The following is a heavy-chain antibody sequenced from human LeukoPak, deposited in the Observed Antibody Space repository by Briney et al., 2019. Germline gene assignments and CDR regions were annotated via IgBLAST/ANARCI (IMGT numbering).Heavy chain of an antibody. J-gene: IGHJ6*02. Sequence: GESLKISCKGSGYSFTTYWIGWVRQMPGKGLEWMGIIYPGDSDTRYSPSFQGQVTISADKSISTAYLRWSSLKASDTAMYYCARLLRGYCSSTSCYDYGMDVWGQGTTVTVSS. CDR2: IYPGDSDT. CDR1: GYSFTTYW. D-gene: IGHD2-2*01. CDR3: ARLLRGYCSSTSCYDYGMDV. V-gene: IGHV5-51*01.